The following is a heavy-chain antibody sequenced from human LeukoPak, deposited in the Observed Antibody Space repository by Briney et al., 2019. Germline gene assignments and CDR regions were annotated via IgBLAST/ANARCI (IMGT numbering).Heavy chain of an antibody. V-gene: IGHV3-53*05. Sequence: GGSLRLSCAASGFTVSSNYMSWVRQAPGKGLEWVSVIYSGGSTYYADSVKGRFTISRDNSKNTLYLQMNSLRAEDTAVYYCAKDLDRYCSGGSCYADYWGQGTLVTVSS. CDR2: IYSGGST. CDR3: AKDLDRYCSGGSCYADY. D-gene: IGHD2-15*01. CDR1: GFTVSSNY. J-gene: IGHJ4*02.